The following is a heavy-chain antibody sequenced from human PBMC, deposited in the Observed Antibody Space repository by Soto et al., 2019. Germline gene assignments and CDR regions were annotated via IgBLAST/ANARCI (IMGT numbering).Heavy chain of an antibody. Sequence: EVQLVESGGGLIQPGGSLRLSCAASGFAVSSKYMTWVRQAPGKGLEWVSVIYGGGTTYYADSGKGRFTISRDTSKNTLYLKMNSLRAADTAVYYCVQTTGWPGFDFWGQGTLVTVSS. D-gene: IGHD6-19*01. CDR3: VQTTGWPGFDF. V-gene: IGHV3-53*01. CDR2: IYGGGTT. J-gene: IGHJ4*02. CDR1: GFAVSSKY.